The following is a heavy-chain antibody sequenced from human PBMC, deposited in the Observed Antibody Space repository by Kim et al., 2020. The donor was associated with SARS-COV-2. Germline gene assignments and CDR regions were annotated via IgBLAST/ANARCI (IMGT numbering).Heavy chain of an antibody. CDR1: GYSFTSYW. D-gene: IGHD3-22*01. J-gene: IGHJ4*02. CDR2: IYPGDSDT. V-gene: IGHV5-51*01. Sequence: GESLKISCKGSGYSFTSYWIGWVRQMPGKGLEWMGIIYPGDSDTRYSPSFQGQVTISADKSISTAYLQWSSLKASDTAMYYCARSYDSSGYYYPALDYWGQGTLVTVSS. CDR3: ARSYDSSGYYYPALDY.